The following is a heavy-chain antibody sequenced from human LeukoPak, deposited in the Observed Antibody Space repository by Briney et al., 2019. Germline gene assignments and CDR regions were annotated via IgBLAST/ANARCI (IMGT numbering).Heavy chain of an antibody. CDR1: GGSVTSYY. J-gene: IGHJ4*02. CDR2: VYYSGTT. CDR3: ARALYSGYEYFDY. V-gene: IGHV4-59*02. D-gene: IGHD5-12*01. Sequence: SETLSLTCAVSGGSVTSYYWSWVRQVPGKGLEWIGYVYYSGTTNYNPSLKSRVTISVDTSKNQFSLRLTSVTAADTAVYYCARALYSGYEYFDYWGQGTLVTVSS.